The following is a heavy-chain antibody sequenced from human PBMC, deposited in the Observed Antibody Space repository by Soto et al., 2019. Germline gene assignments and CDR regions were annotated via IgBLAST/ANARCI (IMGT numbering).Heavy chain of an antibody. D-gene: IGHD3-10*01. J-gene: IGHJ4*02. V-gene: IGHV3-15*05. Sequence: EVQLVESGGGLVKPGGSLRLSCVGSGLTLSDAWMNWVRQIPGKGPEWVGRIKTKSDGAVTDYAALAKGRFTISRDDSENTVDLQLNSLKTEDTAVYYCAREWFGDFVWGQGTLVTVSS. CDR2: IKTKSDGAVT. CDR3: AREWFGDFV. CDR1: GLTLSDAW.